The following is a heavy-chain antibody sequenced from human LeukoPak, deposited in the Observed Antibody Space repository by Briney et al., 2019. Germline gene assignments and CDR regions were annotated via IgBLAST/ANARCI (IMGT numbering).Heavy chain of an antibody. CDR2: IYPGDSDT. Sequence: GESLKISCKGSRYSITSYWIGWVRQMPGKGLEWMGIIYPGDSDTRYSPSFQGQVTISADKSISTAYLQWSSLKASDTAMYYCARRGVDTAMVYYFDYWGQGTLVTVSS. D-gene: IGHD5-18*01. CDR3: ARRGVDTAMVYYFDY. J-gene: IGHJ4*02. V-gene: IGHV5-51*01. CDR1: RYSITSYW.